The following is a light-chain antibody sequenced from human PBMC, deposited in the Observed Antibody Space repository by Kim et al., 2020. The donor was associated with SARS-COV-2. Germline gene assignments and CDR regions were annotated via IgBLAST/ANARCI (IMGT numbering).Light chain of an antibody. CDR3: ETWDSNTLV. V-gene: IGLV4-60*03. CDR1: RGHSSYI. Sequence: SVKLPCTLSRGHSSYIISWHQHQPGKAPRYLMKLEGSGSYDKGSGVPDRFSGSSSGADRHLTISNLQSEDEADYYCETWDSNTLVFGGGTQLTVL. CDR2: LEGSGSY. J-gene: IGLJ3*02.